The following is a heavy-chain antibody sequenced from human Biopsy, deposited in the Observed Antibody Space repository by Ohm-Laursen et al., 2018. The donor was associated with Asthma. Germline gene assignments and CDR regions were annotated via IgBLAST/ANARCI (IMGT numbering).Heavy chain of an antibody. J-gene: IGHJ4*02. CDR1: GGTFNIYV. CDR3: ARKAGSCISRTCYSLDF. CDR2: IITVVGTT. Sequence: PSENPVRKSLGGTFNIYVIGSARQAARQWLEWMGGIITVVGTTTYPQKFQDRVTISADDSTSRVYMELSSLRSEDTAVYYCARKAGSCISRTCYSLDFWGQGTLVTVSS. V-gene: IGHV1-69*01. D-gene: IGHD2-2*01.